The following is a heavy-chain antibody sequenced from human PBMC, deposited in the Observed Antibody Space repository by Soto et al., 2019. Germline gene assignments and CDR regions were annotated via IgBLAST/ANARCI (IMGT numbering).Heavy chain of an antibody. CDR2: IIPLFGTT. V-gene: IGHV1-69*01. CDR3: AAELGFGKLSVV. D-gene: IGHD3-10*01. CDR1: GDTFKNCV. Sequence: QVQVVQSGVEVRRPGSSVKVSCKASGDTFKNCVISWVRQAPGQGLEWMGGIIPLFGTTYFAQRFQGRLTITTDESTTTAYMELSRLRSEATATYYCAAELGFGKLSVVWGQGTTVIVSS. J-gene: IGHJ6*02.